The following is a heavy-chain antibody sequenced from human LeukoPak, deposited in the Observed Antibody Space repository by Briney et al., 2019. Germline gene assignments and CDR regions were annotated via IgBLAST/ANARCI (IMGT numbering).Heavy chain of an antibody. CDR2: ISYDGSNK. J-gene: IGHJ5*02. CDR3: AKDGLDP. Sequence: GRSLRLPCAASGFTFSSYAMHWVRQAPGKGLEWVAVISYDGSNKYYADSVKGRFTISRDNSKNTLYLQMNSLRAEDTAVYYCAKDGLDPWGQGTLVTVSS. CDR1: GFTFSSYA. V-gene: IGHV3-30*04.